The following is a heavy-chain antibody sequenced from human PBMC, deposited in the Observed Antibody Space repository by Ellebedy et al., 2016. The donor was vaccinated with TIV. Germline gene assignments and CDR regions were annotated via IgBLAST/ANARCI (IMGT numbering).Heavy chain of an antibody. CDR1: GFTVSNNY. CDR3: ARNPSGSHYG. D-gene: IGHD1-26*01. Sequence: GESLKISCAASGFTVSNNYMIWVRQAPGKGLEGVSLIYSGGSTYYADSVKGRFTITRDNSKNTLYLQMNSLRAEDTAVYYCARNPSGSHYGWGRGTLVTVSS. J-gene: IGHJ4*02. CDR2: IYSGGST. V-gene: IGHV3-53*01.